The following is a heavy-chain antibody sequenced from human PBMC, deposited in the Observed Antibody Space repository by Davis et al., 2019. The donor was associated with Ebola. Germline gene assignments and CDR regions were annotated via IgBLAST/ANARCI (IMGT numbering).Heavy chain of an antibody. CDR3: ARHKETYYYYGMDI. CDR2: IIPIFGTA. CDR1: GGTFSSYA. V-gene: IGHV1-69*06. J-gene: IGHJ6*02. Sequence: SVKVSCKASGGTFSSYAISWVRQAPGQGLEWMGGIIPIFGTANYAQKFQGRVTITADKSTSTAYMELSSLRSEDTAVYYCARHKETYYYYGMDIWGQGTTVTVSS.